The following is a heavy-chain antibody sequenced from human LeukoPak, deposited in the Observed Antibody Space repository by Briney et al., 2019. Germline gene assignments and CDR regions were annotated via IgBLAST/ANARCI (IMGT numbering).Heavy chain of an antibody. CDR3: ARYNWNTWFDP. CDR2: IRYSGHT. D-gene: IGHD1-1*01. J-gene: IGHJ5*02. Sequence: PSETLSPTCTVSGDSVSNDRYYWTWIRQSPGKGLEWIAYIRYSGHTNYNPSLDTRVTISLDASKNQLSLRLYSVTAADTAMYYCARYNWNTWFDPWGQGALVTVSS. V-gene: IGHV4-61*01. CDR1: GDSVSNDRYY.